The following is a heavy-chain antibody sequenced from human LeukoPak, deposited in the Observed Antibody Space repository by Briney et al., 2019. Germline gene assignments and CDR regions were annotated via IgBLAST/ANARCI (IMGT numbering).Heavy chain of an antibody. J-gene: IGHJ4*02. D-gene: IGHD6-13*01. V-gene: IGHV4-59*08. CDR2: IYYSGSF. CDR1: GGSISPYY. Sequence: SETLSLTCTVPGGSISPYYWSWIRQPPGKGLEWIGYIYYSGSFSYNPSLKSRVTISVDTSKNQFSLKLSSVTAADTAVYYCASHGGSSWNDIDYWGQGTLVTVSS. CDR3: ASHGGSSWNDIDY.